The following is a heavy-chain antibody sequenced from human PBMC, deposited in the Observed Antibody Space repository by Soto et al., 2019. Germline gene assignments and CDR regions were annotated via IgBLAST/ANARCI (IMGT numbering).Heavy chain of an antibody. CDR1: GFTFSSYA. CDR2: ISGSGGST. V-gene: IGHV3-23*01. CDR3: AKDRPLIAAAGIYFQH. Sequence: GGSLRLSCAASGFTFSSYAMSWVRQAPGKGLEWVSAISGSGGSTYDADAVKGRFTISRDNSKNTLYLQMNSLRAEDTAVYYCAKDRPLIAAAGIYFQHWGQGTLVTVSS. J-gene: IGHJ1*01. D-gene: IGHD6-13*01.